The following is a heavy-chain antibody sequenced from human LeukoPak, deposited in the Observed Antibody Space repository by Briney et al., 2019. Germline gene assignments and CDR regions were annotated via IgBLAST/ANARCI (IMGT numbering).Heavy chain of an antibody. CDR2: IYWDDDK. D-gene: IGHD6-6*01. CDR1: GFSLSSSGVG. Sequence: GSGPTLVKPTQTLTLTCTFSGFSLSSSGVGVGWIRQPPGKALEWLALIYWDDDKRYSPSLKSRLTITKDTSKNQVVLTMTNMDPVDTATYYCARRPSASWYLDYWGQGTLVTVSS. V-gene: IGHV2-5*02. CDR3: ARRPSASWYLDY. J-gene: IGHJ4*02.